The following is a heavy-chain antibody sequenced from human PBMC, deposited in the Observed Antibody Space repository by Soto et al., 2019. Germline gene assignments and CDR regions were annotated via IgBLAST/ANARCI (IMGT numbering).Heavy chain of an antibody. CDR2: INHSGST. CDR1: GGSFSGYY. Sequence: SETLSLTCAVYGGSFSGYYWSWIRQPPGKGLEWIGEINHSGSTNYNPSLKSRVTISVDTYKNQFSLKLSSVTAADTAVYYCASWGIAAAGTHLGQGTLVTVSS. D-gene: IGHD6-13*01. CDR3: ASWGIAAAGTH. J-gene: IGHJ1*01. V-gene: IGHV4-34*01.